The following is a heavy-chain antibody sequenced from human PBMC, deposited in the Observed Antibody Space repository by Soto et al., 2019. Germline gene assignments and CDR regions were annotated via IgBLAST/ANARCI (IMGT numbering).Heavy chain of an antibody. CDR1: GFTFSSYS. CDR2: ISSSSSYI. Sequence: EVQLVESGGGLVKPGGSLRLSCAASGFTFSSYSMNWVRQAPGKGLEWVSSISSSSSYIYYADSVKGRFTISRDNAKNSLYLQMNSLRAEDTAVYGGGGVPLVIGYCSGGSCHYFDYWGQGTLVTVSS. J-gene: IGHJ4*02. D-gene: IGHD2-15*01. V-gene: IGHV3-21*01. CDR3: GGVPLVIGYCSGGSCHYFDY.